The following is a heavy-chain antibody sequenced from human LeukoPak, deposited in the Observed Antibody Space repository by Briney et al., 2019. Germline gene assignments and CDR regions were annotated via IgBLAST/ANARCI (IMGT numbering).Heavy chain of an antibody. V-gene: IGHV3-21*01. D-gene: IGHD1-26*01. CDR3: ATTGGSRIFDY. J-gene: IGHJ4*02. Sequence: GGSLRLSCAASGFTFSSYSMNWVRQAPGKGLEWVSSISSSSSYIYYADSVKGRFTISRDNSKNTLYLQMNSLRAEDTAVYYCATTGGSRIFDYWGQGTLVTVSS. CDR2: ISSSSSYI. CDR1: GFTFSSYS.